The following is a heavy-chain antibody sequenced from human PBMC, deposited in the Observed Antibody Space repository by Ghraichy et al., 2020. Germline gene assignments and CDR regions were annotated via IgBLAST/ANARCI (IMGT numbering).Heavy chain of an antibody. J-gene: IGHJ5*02. V-gene: IGHV4-59*01. CDR1: GGSISSYY. Sequence: SETLSLTCTVSGGSISSYYWSWIRQPPGKGLEWIGYIYYSGSTNYNPSLKSRVTISVDTSKNQFSLKLSSVTAADTAVYYCARFMVRGVFSGWFDPWGQGTLVTVSS. D-gene: IGHD3-10*01. CDR3: ARFMVRGVFSGWFDP. CDR2: IYYSGST.